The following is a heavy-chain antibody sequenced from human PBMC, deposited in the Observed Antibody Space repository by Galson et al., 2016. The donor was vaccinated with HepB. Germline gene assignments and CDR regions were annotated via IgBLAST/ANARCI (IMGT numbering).Heavy chain of an antibody. CDR1: GFDFGDYY. V-gene: IGHV3-11*04. Sequence: SLRLSCAASGFDFGDYYMAWIRQAPGKGLEWVSYISHLAGTITYADSVKGRFTISRDNAKNSLYLQMNSLRAEDTAVYYCAREPVRLDDLLTGPPKNPDYWGQGTLVTVSS. D-gene: IGHD3-9*01. CDR2: ISHLAGTI. CDR3: AREPVRLDDLLTGPPKNPDY. J-gene: IGHJ4*02.